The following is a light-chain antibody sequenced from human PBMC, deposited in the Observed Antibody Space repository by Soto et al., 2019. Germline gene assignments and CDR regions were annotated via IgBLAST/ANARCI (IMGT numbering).Light chain of an antibody. CDR3: QQRNSWPPTFT. V-gene: IGKV3-11*01. CDR1: QCVGSC. J-gene: IGKJ5*01. CDR2: DTS. Sequence: EIVWTQAPATLSLSPGERTTLSCRPIQCVGSCLAWYQQKRGQAPRLLIYDTSIRATGIPARFSGSGSGTDFTLTISSLEPEDFAVYYCQQRNSWPPTFTFGQGTRLEIK.